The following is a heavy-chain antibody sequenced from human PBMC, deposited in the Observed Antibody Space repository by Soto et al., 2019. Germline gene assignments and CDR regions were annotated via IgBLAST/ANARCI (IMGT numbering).Heavy chain of an antibody. J-gene: IGHJ6*02. D-gene: IGHD6-13*01. CDR3: ARDRVLQQLTYYYYGMDV. V-gene: IGHV3-53*01. CDR1: GFTVSSNY. CDR2: IYSGGST. Sequence: GGSLRLSCAASGFTVSSNYMSWVRQAPGKGLEWVSVIYSGGSTYYADSVKGRFTISRDNSKNTLYLQMNSLRAEDTAVYYCARDRVLQQLTYYYYGMDVWGQGTTVTVSS.